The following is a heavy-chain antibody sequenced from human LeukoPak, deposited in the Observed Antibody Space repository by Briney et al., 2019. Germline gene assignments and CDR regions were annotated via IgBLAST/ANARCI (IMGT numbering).Heavy chain of an antibody. D-gene: IGHD7-27*01. V-gene: IGHV3-21*01. CDR2: ITSSSSSM. CDR1: GFTFSIYT. Sequence: PGGSLRLSCAASGFTFSIYTMSWVRQAPGKGLEWVSSITSSSSSMYSADSAKGRLTISRDNAKNSLYLQMNSLRAEDTAVYYCARDLTWGGYWGQGTLVTVSS. CDR3: ARDLTWGGY. J-gene: IGHJ4*02.